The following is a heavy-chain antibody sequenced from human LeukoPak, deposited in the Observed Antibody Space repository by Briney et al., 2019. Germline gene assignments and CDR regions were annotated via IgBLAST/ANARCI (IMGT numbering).Heavy chain of an antibody. V-gene: IGHV4-38-2*01. CDR3: ARYMVQGVIYPLNDAFDI. J-gene: IGHJ3*02. CDR2: IYHSGST. D-gene: IGHD3-10*01. Sequence: SETLSLTCAVSGYSISSGYYWGWIRQPPGKGLEWIGSIYHSGSTYYNPSLKSRVTISVDTSKNQFSLKLSSVTAADTAVYYCARYMVQGVIYPLNDAFDIWGQGTMVTVSS. CDR1: GYSISSGYY.